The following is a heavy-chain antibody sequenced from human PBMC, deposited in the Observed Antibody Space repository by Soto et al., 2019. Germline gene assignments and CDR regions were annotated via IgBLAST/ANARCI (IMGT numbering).Heavy chain of an antibody. V-gene: IGHV4-59*01. D-gene: IGHD2-15*01. Sequence: SETLSLTCTVSGASISTYYWSWIRQPPGKGLEWIGYMSYSGSTNYNPSLRRRVTTSVDTSKNQIPLKLSSVTAADTAVYYCARVCSGDSCYFHFYYGMNVWGQGTTVTVSS. CDR3: ARVCSGDSCYFHFYYGMNV. CDR2: MSYSGST. CDR1: GASISTYY. J-gene: IGHJ6*02.